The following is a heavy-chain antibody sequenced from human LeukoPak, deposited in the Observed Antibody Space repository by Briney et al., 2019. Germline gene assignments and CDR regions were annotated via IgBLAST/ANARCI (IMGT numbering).Heavy chain of an antibody. D-gene: IGHD3-3*01. CDR3: ARLLLFERSAYHPFDR. J-gene: IGHJ4*02. Sequence: TGGSLRLSCSASGFTFTNYWMTWVRQAPGKGLEWVANIKQDVSEMSYVASVEGRFSVSRDNAKSSLYLQMNSLRPEDTAVYYCARLLLFERSAYHPFDRSGQGTLVTVSS. V-gene: IGHV3-7*01. CDR2: IKQDVSEM. CDR1: GFTFTNYW.